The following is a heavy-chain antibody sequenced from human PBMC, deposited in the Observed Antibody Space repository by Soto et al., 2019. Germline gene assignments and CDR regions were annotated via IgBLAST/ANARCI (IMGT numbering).Heavy chain of an antibody. CDR1: GFTFDDHT. CDR2: ITWDAGSA. CDR3: AKEKDRIFDY. J-gene: IGHJ4*02. Sequence: EVQLVVSGGLVVRPGGSLRLSCAGSGFTFDDHTMHWVRQAPGKGLEWVSLITWDAGSAFYADSVRGRFTISRDNSKNSLYLQMNSLRTEDSALYYCAKEKDRIFDYWGRRTPVTVSS. V-gene: IGHV3-43*01.